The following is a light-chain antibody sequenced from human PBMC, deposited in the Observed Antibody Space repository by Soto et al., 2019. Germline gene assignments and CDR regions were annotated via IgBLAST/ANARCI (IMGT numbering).Light chain of an antibody. CDR1: SSYIGAYNY. CDR3: CSYAGSNNLI. CDR2: EVS. V-gene: IGLV2-8*01. Sequence: QSVLTQPPSGSGSPGRSVTISCTGTSSYIGAYNYVSWYQQYPGKAPKLMIFEVSKRPSGVPDRFSGSKSGNTASLTVSGLQAEDEADYYCCSYAGSNNLIFGTGTKVTVL. J-gene: IGLJ1*01.